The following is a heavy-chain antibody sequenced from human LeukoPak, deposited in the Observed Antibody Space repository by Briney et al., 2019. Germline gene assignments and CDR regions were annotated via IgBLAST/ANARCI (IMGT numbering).Heavy chain of an antibody. CDR2: IYYSGST. CDR1: GGSISSGDYY. CDR3: ARNILTGYLFDY. V-gene: IGHV4-30-4*01. Sequence: SETLSLTCTVSGGSISSGDYYWSWIRQPPGKGLEWIGYIYYSGSTYYNPSLKSRATISVDTSKNQFSLKLSSVTAADTAVYYCARNILTGYLFDYWGQGTLVTVSS. J-gene: IGHJ4*02. D-gene: IGHD3-9*01.